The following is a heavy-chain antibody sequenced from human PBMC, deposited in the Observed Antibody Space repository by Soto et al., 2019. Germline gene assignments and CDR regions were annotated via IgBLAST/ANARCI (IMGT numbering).Heavy chain of an antibody. CDR2: IRQDGSDK. V-gene: IGHV3-7*05. J-gene: IGHJ4*02. D-gene: IGHD6-19*01. Sequence: EVQLVESGGGLVQPGGSLRLSCAASGFTFSSYWMSWVRQAPGKGLEWVANIRQDGSDKYYVDSVKGRSTISRDNSQNSLYVQMNSLRAEHTAIYYCASPQQWLGQRGDFDYRGQGTLVTVSS. CDR1: GFTFSSYW. CDR3: ASPQQWLGQRGDFDY.